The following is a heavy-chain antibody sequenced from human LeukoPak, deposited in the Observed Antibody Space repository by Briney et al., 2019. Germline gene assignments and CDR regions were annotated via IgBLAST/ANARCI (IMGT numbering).Heavy chain of an antibody. CDR3: ARRKRFGCGSTSCLLNWFDP. Sequence: SETLSLTCAVSGGSITNTNYWSWVRQPPGKGLGWIGEGNLRGSTNYNASLMGRVAISVDTSENHISLQWTSVTAADTAVYYCARRKRFGCGSTSCLLNWFDPWGQGTPVTVSS. CDR2: GNLRGST. V-gene: IGHV4-4*02. D-gene: IGHD2-2*01. CDR1: GGSITNTNY. J-gene: IGHJ5*02.